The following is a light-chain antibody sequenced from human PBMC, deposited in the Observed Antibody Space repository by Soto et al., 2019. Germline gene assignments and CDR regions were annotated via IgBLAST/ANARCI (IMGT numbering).Light chain of an antibody. CDR2: GTS. CDR1: HSVSRTY. Sequence: EIVLTQSPGTLSLSPGERATLSCRASHSVSRTYLAWYRQKPGQAPRLLIYGTSDRATGTPDRFSGSGSGTDFTLTISRLEPEDSAVYYCQQFDDSVTFGQGTLLEIK. CDR3: QQFDDSVT. J-gene: IGKJ5*01. V-gene: IGKV3-20*01.